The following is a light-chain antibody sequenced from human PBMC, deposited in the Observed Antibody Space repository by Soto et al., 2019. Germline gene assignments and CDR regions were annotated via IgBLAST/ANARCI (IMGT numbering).Light chain of an antibody. CDR1: SSDVGGYNY. Sequence: QSALTQPASVSGSPGQSITISCTGTSSDVGGYNYVSWYQQHPGKAPKLMIYDVSNRPSGVSYRFSGSMAVNTASLTICGLQTEDEADYYCSSYTSISTPYVFGTGTKGTVL. CDR3: SSYTSISTPYV. CDR2: DVS. V-gene: IGLV2-14*01. J-gene: IGLJ1*01.